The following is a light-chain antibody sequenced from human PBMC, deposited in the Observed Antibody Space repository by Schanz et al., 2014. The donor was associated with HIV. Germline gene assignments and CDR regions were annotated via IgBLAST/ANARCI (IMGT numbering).Light chain of an antibody. CDR3: QQSGDSGGT. CDR2: GAS. Sequence: EIVLTQSPATLSLSPGDRATLSCRASQSVSSSYLAWYQQKPGQAPRLLIYGASSRATGIPDRFSGSGSGTDFTLTISRLEPEDFAVYYCQQSGDSGGTFGGGTKVDMK. J-gene: IGKJ4*01. V-gene: IGKV3-20*01. CDR1: QSVSSSY.